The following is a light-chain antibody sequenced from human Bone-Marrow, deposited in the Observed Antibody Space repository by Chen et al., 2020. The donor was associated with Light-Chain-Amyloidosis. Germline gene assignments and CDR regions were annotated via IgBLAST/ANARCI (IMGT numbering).Light chain of an antibody. V-gene: IGLV6-57*01. CDR2: EDD. CDR3: QSYQGSSQGV. Sequence: NFMLTQPHSVSASPGKTVIISCTRSSGSIATNYVQWYQQRPGSSPTTVIYEDDQRPAGVPDRFSGSIDRSSNSASLTISGLKTEDEADYYCQSYQGSSQGVFGGGTKLTVL. J-gene: IGLJ3*02. CDR1: SGSIATNY.